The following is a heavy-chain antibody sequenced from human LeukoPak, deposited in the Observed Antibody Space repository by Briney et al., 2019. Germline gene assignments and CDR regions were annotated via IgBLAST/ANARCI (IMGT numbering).Heavy chain of an antibody. CDR2: NNPSGGRT. V-gene: IGHV1-46*02. CDR1: GYTFNNYY. J-gene: IGHJ4*02. D-gene: IGHD1-26*01. CDR3: SRELGGSYFDY. Sequence: ASVTVSCKASGYTFNNYYIHWVRQAPGQGLEWMGVNNPSGGRTTYAQKFQGRVTMTRDTSTSTAYMDLSSLRSDDTAVYYCSRELGGSYFDYWGQGTLVTVSS.